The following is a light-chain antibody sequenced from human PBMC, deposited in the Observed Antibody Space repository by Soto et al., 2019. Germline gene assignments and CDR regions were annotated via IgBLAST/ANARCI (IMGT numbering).Light chain of an antibody. V-gene: IGLV2-11*01. CDR3: CSYAGSYTYV. Sequence: PRSVSGSPGQSVTISCTGTNSDVGTFYFVSWYQQYPDKGPKLIIYDVTERPSGVPDRFSGSKSGNTASLTISGLQAQDEADYYCCSYAGSYTYVFGSGTKHTVL. CDR2: DVT. CDR1: NSDVGTFYF. J-gene: IGLJ1*01.